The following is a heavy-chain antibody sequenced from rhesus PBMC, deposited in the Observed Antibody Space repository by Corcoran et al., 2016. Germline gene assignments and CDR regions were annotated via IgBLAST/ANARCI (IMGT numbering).Heavy chain of an antibody. CDR3: VWGWGSNRFDV. V-gene: IGHV4-169*01. D-gene: IGHD3-34*01. J-gene: IGHJ5-1*01. Sequence: QLQLQESGPGLVKPSETLSVTCAVSGGSISSSYWSWIRQAPGKGLEWIGYIYGSGSSTNANPSRKRQVTLSVDTSKSQFSLKLGFVAAADPAVYYCVWGWGSNRFDVWGPGVLVTVSS. CDR1: GGSISSSY. CDR2: IYGSGSST.